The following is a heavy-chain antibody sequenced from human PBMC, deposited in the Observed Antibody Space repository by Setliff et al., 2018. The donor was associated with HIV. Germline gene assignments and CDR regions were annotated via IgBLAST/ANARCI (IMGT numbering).Heavy chain of an antibody. Sequence: GGSLRLSCAASGFTFSGYAMSWVRQAPGRGLEYVSGIRSNGYSTYYADSVKGRFTISRDNSKNTVYLQMGSLRAEDMALYYCARDQVGGGIDYWGQGTLVTVSS. V-gene: IGHV3-64*02. D-gene: IGHD6-25*01. CDR1: GFTFSGYA. CDR3: ARDQVGGGIDY. CDR2: IRSNGYST. J-gene: IGHJ4*02.